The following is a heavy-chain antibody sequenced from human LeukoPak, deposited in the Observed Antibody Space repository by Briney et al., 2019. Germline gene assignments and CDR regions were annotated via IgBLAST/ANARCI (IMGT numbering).Heavy chain of an antibody. Sequence: GGSLRLSCAASGFTFDDYAMNWVRQAPGKGLEWVSYISSSGSTIYYADSVKGRFTISRDNSKNTLYLRMNSLRAEDTAVYYCGKDLYMDVWGKGTTVTVSS. CDR2: ISSSGSTI. CDR3: GKDLYMDV. J-gene: IGHJ6*03. V-gene: IGHV3-48*01. CDR1: GFTFDDYA.